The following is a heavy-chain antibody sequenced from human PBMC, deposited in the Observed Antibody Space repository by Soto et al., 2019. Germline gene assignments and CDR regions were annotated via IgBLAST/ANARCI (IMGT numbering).Heavy chain of an antibody. V-gene: IGHV3-30-3*01. CDR2: ISYDGSNK. CDR1: GFTFSSYA. CDR3: ASERTTVTDNWFDP. J-gene: IGHJ5*02. D-gene: IGHD4-17*01. Sequence: QVQLVESGGGVVQPGRSLRLSCAASGFTFSSYAMHWVRQAPGKGLEWVAVISYDGSNKYYADSVKGRFTISRDNSKNTLYLQMNILRAEDTAVYYCASERTTVTDNWFDPWGQGTLVTVSS.